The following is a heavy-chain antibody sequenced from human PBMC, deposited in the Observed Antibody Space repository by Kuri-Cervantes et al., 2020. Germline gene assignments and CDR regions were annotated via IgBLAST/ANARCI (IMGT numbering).Heavy chain of an antibody. Sequence: GESLKISCAASGFTVSSNYMSWVRQAPGKGLEWVSVIYSGGSTYYADSVKGRFTISRDNSKNTLYLQMNSLRAEDTAVYYCARDYSSGWYGMDVWGQGTMVTVSS. J-gene: IGHJ6*02. CDR2: IYSGGST. V-gene: IGHV3-66*01. D-gene: IGHD6-19*01. CDR3: ARDYSSGWYGMDV. CDR1: GFTVSSNY.